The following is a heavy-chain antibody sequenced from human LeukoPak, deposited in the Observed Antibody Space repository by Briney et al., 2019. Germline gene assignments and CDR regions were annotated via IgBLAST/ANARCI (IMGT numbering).Heavy chain of an antibody. D-gene: IGHD3-22*01. V-gene: IGHV3-23*01. J-gene: IGHJ4*02. CDR2: ISGSGGST. CDR3: AKDVVYYDSSGYDY. Sequence: AGGSLRLSCAASGFTFSSYAMSWVRQAPGKGLEWVSAISGSGGSTYYADSVKGRFTISRDNSKNTLYLQMNSLRAEDTAVYYCAKDVVYYDSSGYDYWGQGTLVTVSS. CDR1: GFTFSSYA.